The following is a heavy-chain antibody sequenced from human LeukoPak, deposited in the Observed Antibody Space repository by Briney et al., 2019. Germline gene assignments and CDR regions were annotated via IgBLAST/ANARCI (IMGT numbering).Heavy chain of an antibody. D-gene: IGHD6-19*01. J-gene: IGHJ6*02. V-gene: IGHV1-46*01. CDR1: GYSFTDYY. CDR3: ARGSVAGTPGWYYGMDV. CDR2: INPSGGST. Sequence: ASVKVSCKASGYSFTDYYIHWVRLAPGQGLEWMGIINPSGGSTSYAQKFQGRVTMTRDTSTSTVYMELSSLRSEDTAVYYCARGSVAGTPGWYYGMDVWGQGTTVTVSS.